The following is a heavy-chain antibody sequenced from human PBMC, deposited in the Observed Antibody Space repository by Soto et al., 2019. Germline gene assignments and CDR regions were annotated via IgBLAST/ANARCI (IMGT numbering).Heavy chain of an antibody. D-gene: IGHD5-18*01. V-gene: IGHV1-2*04. CDR2: INPNSGGT. CDR3: ATERGYSYGYGPFDY. Sequence: QVQLVQSGAEVKKPGASVKVSCKASGYTFTGYYMHWVRQAPGQGLEWMGWINPNSGGTNYAQKFQGWVTMTRDTSISTAYTELSRLRSDDTAVYYCATERGYSYGYGPFDYWGQGTLVTVSS. CDR1: GYTFTGYY. J-gene: IGHJ4*02.